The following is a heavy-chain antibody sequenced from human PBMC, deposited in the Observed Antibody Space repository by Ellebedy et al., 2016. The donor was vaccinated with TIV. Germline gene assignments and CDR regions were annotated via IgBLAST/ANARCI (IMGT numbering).Heavy chain of an antibody. V-gene: IGHV5-51*01. Sequence: GESPKISCKGSGYSFTTYWIGWVRQMSGKGLEWMGIIYPGDSDTRYSPSFQGQVTISADKSISTAYLQWSSLKASDTAMYYCARVGEVAATPCSYWGQGTLVTVSS. J-gene: IGHJ4*02. CDR3: ARVGEVAATPCSY. D-gene: IGHD2-15*01. CDR2: IYPGDSDT. CDR1: GYSFTTYW.